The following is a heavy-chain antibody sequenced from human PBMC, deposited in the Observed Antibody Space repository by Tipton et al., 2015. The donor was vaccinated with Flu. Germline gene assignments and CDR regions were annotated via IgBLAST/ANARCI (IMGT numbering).Heavy chain of an antibody. V-gene: IGHV1-2*02. D-gene: IGHD3-10*01. CDR2: INPNSGGT. J-gene: IGHJ4*02. CDR1: GYTFTGYY. Sequence: QSGAEVKKPGASVKVSCKASGYTFTGYYMHWVRQAPGQGLEWMGWINPNSGGTNYAQKFQGRVTMTRDTSISTAYMELSRLRSDDTAVYYCARDREEGFGEPIPFDYWGQGTLVTVSS. CDR3: ARDREEGFGEPIPFDY.